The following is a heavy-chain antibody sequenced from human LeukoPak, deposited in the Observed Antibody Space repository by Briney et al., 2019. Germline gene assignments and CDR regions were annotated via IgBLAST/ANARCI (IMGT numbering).Heavy chain of an antibody. CDR3: ARDAGNGWYDFDY. J-gene: IGHJ4*02. Sequence: PSETLSLTCTVSGGSISSGGYSWNWIRQPPGKGLEWIGYIYHSGSTYYNPSLKSRVTISVDRSKNQFSLKLSSVTAADTAVYYCARDAGNGWYDFDYWGQGTLVTVSS. CDR2: IYHSGST. V-gene: IGHV4-30-2*01. CDR1: GGSISSGGYS. D-gene: IGHD6-19*01.